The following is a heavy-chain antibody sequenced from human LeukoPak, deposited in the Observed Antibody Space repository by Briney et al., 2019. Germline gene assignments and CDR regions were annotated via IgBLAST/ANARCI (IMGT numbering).Heavy chain of an antibody. V-gene: IGHV4-34*01. Sequence: SETLSLTCAVYGGSFSGYYWSWIRQPPGKGLEWIGEINHSGSTNYNPSLKSRVTISVDTSKNQFSLKLSSVTAADTAVYYCARDLSSGWYSYNWFDPWGQGTLVTVSS. CDR2: INHSGST. CDR1: GGSFSGYY. J-gene: IGHJ5*02. CDR3: ARDLSSGWYSYNWFDP. D-gene: IGHD6-19*01.